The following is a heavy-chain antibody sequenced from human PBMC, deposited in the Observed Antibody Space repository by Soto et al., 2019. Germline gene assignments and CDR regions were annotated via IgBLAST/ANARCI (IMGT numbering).Heavy chain of an antibody. CDR3: VRNCDIITSYLAY. D-gene: IGHD2-21*01. Sequence: QVHLVESGGGVAQPGGSLRLSCAASGFIFSSYAMHWIRQAPGKGLEWLAVISFDGNIIQYADSVKGRFIISRDNSKNTRYLHINSLRGEETAVYYCVRNCDIITSYLAYGGQGTLFTFSS. CDR1: GFIFSSYA. V-gene: IGHV3-30-3*01. CDR2: ISFDGNII. J-gene: IGHJ4*02.